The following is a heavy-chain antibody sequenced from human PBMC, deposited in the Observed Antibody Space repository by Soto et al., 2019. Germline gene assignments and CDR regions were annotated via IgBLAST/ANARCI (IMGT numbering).Heavy chain of an antibody. CDR1: GFTFDDYG. J-gene: IGHJ5*02. D-gene: IGHD4-17*01. V-gene: IGHV3-20*01. CDR3: ARDVLDDYGDYAGLRASTNWFDP. CDR2: INWNGGST. Sequence: PGGSLRLSCAASGFTFDDYGMSWVRQAPGKGLEWVSGINWNGGSTGYADSVKGRFTISRDNAKNSLYLQMNSLRAEDTALYHCARDVLDDYGDYAGLRASTNWFDPWGQGTLVTVSS.